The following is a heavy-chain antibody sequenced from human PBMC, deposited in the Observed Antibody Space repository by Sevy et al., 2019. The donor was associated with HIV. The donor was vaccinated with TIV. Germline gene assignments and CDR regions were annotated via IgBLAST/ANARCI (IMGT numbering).Heavy chain of an antibody. CDR3: ATLGGSSSWYGDTYYFDY. CDR2: ISSSSSYI. V-gene: IGHV3-21*01. D-gene: IGHD6-13*01. Sequence: GGSLRLSCAASGFTFSSYSMNWVRQAQGKGLEWVSSISSSSSYIYYADSVKGRFTISRDNAKNSLYLQMNSLRAEDTAVYYCATLGGSSSWYGDTYYFDYWGQGTLVTVSS. J-gene: IGHJ4*02. CDR1: GFTFSSYS.